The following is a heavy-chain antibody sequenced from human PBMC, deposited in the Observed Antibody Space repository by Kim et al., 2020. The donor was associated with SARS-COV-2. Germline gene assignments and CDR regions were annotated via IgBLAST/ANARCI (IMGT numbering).Heavy chain of an antibody. CDR3: ATGVAVAGTPSDYYYYYGMDV. D-gene: IGHD6-19*01. J-gene: IGHJ6*02. Sequence: ASVKVSCKVSGYTLTELSMHWVRQAPGKGLEWMGGFDPEDGETIYAQKFQGRVTMTENTSTDTAYMELGSLRSEDTAVYYCATGVAVAGTPSDYYYYYGMDVWGQGTTVTVSS. CDR2: FDPEDGET. CDR1: GYTLTELS. V-gene: IGHV1-24*01.